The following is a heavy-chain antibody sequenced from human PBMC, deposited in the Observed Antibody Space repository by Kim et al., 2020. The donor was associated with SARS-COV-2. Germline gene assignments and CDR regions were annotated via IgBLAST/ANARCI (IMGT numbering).Heavy chain of an antibody. CDR2: ISYDGSIK. V-gene: IGHV3-30*04. CDR1: GFGFSHYA. J-gene: IGHJ4*02. D-gene: IGHD4-17*01. CDR3: ARDRHATGTNYDF. Sequence: GGSLRLSCAASGFGFSHYAMHWVRQAPGKGLEWVALISYDGSIKYCADSVKGRFTISRDNSKNTLYLQMSSLRAEDTAVYYCARDRHATGTNYDFWGPGT.